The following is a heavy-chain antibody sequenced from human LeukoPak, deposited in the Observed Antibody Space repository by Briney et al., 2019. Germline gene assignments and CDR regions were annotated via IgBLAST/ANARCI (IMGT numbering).Heavy chain of an antibody. Sequence: QAGGSLRLSCAASGFTFSSYSMNWVRQAPGKGLEWVSYISSSSSTLYYADSVKGRFTISRDNAKNSLYLQMNSLRAEDTAVYYCARDVYYYGSGSYRRFDYWGQGTLVTVSS. D-gene: IGHD3-10*01. CDR2: ISSSSSTL. J-gene: IGHJ4*02. V-gene: IGHV3-48*01. CDR3: ARDVYYYGSGSYRRFDY. CDR1: GFTFSSYS.